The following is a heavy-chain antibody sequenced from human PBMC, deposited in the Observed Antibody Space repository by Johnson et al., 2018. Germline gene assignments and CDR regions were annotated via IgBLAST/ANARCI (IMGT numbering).Heavy chain of an antibody. CDR3: ARDSSSSFVYYYYMDV. V-gene: IGHV3-74*01. CDR2: INSDGSST. J-gene: IGHJ6*03. D-gene: IGHD6-6*01. CDR1: GFTFSSYW. Sequence: EVQLVESGGGLVQPGGSLRLSCAASGFTFSSYWMHWVRQAPGKGLVWVSRINSDGSSTSYADSVKGRFTISRDNAKNSLYLQMNSRRAEDTAVYYCARDSSSSFVYYYYMDVWGKGTTVTVSS.